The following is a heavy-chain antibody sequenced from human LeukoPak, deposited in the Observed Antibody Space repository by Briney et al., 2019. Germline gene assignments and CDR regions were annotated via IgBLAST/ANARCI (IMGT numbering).Heavy chain of an antibody. CDR2: GSQSVATT. Sequence: GGSLRLSCAASGFTFSSYEIQWVRQAPGKGLEWISYGSQSVATTYFADSVKGRFIISRDNAKNSLYMQMNSLRAEDTAVYYCARVERLRLGELSAPWAMDVWGQGTTVTVSS. V-gene: IGHV3-48*03. CDR3: ARVERLRLGELSAPWAMDV. D-gene: IGHD3-16*02. CDR1: GFTFSSYE. J-gene: IGHJ6*02.